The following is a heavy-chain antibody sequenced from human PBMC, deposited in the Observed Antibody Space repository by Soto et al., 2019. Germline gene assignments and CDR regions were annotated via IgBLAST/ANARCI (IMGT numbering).Heavy chain of an antibody. CDR3: ASMPYCGDECYYNY. CDR2: IDSSGRTI. J-gene: IGHJ4*02. CDR1: AFTFTDYY. D-gene: IGHD2-21*01. V-gene: IGHV3-11*01. Sequence: GGSLRLSCVDSAFTFTDYYMSWIRQAPGMGLEWISYIDSSGRTIYYADSVKGRFTISRDNARNSLSLQMNSLRAEDTAVYYCASMPYCGDECYYNYWGQGILVAVSS.